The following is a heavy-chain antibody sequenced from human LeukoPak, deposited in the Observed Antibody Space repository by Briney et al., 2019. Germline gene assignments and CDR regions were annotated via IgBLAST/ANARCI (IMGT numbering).Heavy chain of an antibody. CDR1: GCTFTCYY. J-gene: IGHJ5*02. Sequence: ASVKVSCKASGCTFTCYYMHWVRRAPGQGLEWMGWINPNSGGTNYAQKFQGRVTMTRDTSISTAYMELSRLRSDDTAVYYCAREDYSNYGNWFDPWGQGTLVTVSS. V-gene: IGHV1-2*02. CDR2: INPNSGGT. D-gene: IGHD4-11*01. CDR3: AREDYSNYGNWFDP.